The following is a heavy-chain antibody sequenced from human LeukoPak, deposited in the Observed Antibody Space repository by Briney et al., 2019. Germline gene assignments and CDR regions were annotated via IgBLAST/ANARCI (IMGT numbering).Heavy chain of an antibody. V-gene: IGHV4-34*01. CDR2: INHSGST. CDR1: GGSFSCYY. CDR3: ARGLGYYYDSSGYYYRNYFDY. J-gene: IGHJ4*02. Sequence: PSETLSLTCAVYGGSFSCYYWSWIRQPPGKGLEWIGEINHSGSTNYNPSLKSRVTISVDTSKNQFSLKLSSVTAADTAVYYCARGLGYYYDSSGYYYRNYFDYWGQGTLVTVSS. D-gene: IGHD3-22*01.